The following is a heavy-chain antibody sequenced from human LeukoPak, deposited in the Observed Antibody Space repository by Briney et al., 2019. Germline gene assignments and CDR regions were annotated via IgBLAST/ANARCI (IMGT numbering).Heavy chain of an antibody. CDR1: GFPFSSCG. CDR3: ARGGPTGDGYLYLDY. V-gene: IGHV3-33*01. Sequence: PGGSLRLSCAASGFPFSSCGMHWVRQAPGKGLEWMAVIWYDGSNTYYADSVKGRFTISRDNSKNTLSLQMNSLRAEDTAVYYCARGGPTGDGYLYLDYWGQGTLVTVSS. D-gene: IGHD7-27*01. J-gene: IGHJ4*02. CDR2: IWYDGSNT.